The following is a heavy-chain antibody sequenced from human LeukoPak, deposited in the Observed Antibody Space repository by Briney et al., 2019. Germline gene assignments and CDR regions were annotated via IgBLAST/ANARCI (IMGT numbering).Heavy chain of an antibody. Sequence: SETLSLTCTVSGGSVTTSSYYWGWIRQPPGKGLEWIGSVYYSGSTYYNPSLKSRVTISVDTSKNQFSLKLSSVTAADTAVYYRARQRGDEYYYETIGYDYVGSQFDPWGQGTLVTVSS. V-gene: IGHV4-39*01. CDR2: VYYSGST. D-gene: IGHD3-22*01. J-gene: IGHJ5*02. CDR3: ARQRGDEYYYETIGYDYVGSQFDP. CDR1: GGSVTTSSYY.